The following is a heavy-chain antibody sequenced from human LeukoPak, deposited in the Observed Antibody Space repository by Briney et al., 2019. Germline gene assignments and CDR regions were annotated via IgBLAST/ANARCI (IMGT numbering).Heavy chain of an antibody. CDR1: GFTFSSYA. J-gene: IGHJ4*02. D-gene: IGHD3-22*01. CDR2: ISGSGGST. CDR3: ARADYYDSSGYYEN. Sequence: GGSLRLSCAASGFTFSSYAMSWVRQAPGKGLEWVSAISGSGGSTYYADSVKGRFTISRDNSKNTLYLQMSSLRAEDTAVHYCARADYYDSSGYYENWGQGTLVTVSS. V-gene: IGHV3-23*01.